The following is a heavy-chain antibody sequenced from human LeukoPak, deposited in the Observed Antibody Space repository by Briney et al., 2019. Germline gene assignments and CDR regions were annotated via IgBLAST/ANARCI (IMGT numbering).Heavy chain of an antibody. V-gene: IGHV3-74*01. Sequence: GGSLRLSCAASGYTFSSYWMRWVCQAPGKGLVWVSRIDTDGSITSYADSVKGRFTISRDNAKNSLSLHMTNLRVEDTAIYYCARDVTARNYFDSWGQGTLVTVSS. CDR2: IDTDGSIT. CDR1: GYTFSSYW. CDR3: ARDVTARNYFDS. D-gene: IGHD2-21*02. J-gene: IGHJ4*02.